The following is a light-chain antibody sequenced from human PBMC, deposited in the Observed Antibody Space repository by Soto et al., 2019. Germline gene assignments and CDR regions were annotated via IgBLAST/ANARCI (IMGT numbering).Light chain of an antibody. Sequence: DIHMTQSPSSVSASLGDRVTITFRASQGISSWLAWYQQKPGKAPKLLIYAASSLQSGVPSRFSGSGSGTEFTLTISSLQPDDLATYYCQQYYSYSKTFGQGTKVDIK. J-gene: IGKJ1*01. CDR3: QQYYSYSKT. CDR1: QGISSW. V-gene: IGKV1D-16*01. CDR2: AAS.